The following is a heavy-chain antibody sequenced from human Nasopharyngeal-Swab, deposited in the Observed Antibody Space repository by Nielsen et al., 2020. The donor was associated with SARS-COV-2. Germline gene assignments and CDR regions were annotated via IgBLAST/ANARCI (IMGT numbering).Heavy chain of an antibody. CDR3: ARGRGEYSSSWSFDY. Sequence: WVRQAPGQGFEWRGWLNAGNGNIKNSQTFQGRVTITRDTSASTAYMEMSSLRSEDTAVYYWARGRGEYSSSWSFDYWGQGTLVTVSS. J-gene: IGHJ4*02. V-gene: IGHV1-3*01. D-gene: IGHD6-13*01. CDR2: LNAGNGNI.